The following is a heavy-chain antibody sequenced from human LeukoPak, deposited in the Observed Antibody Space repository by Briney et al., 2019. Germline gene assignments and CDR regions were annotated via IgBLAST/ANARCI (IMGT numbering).Heavy chain of an antibody. J-gene: IGHJ4*02. D-gene: IGHD2-21*02. CDR3: ARRDCGGDCYIINLFDY. V-gene: IGHV4-39*01. CDR1: GGSISSSSYY. CDR2: IYYSGST. Sequence: SETLSLTRTVSGGSISSSSYYWGWIRQPPGKGLEWIGSIYYSGSTYYNPSLKSRVTISVDTSKNQFSLKLSSVTAADTAVYYCARRDCGGDCYIINLFDYWGQGTLVTVSS.